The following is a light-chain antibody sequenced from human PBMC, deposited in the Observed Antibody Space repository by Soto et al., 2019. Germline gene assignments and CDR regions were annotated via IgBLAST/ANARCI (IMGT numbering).Light chain of an antibody. CDR1: QSVSIW. CDR3: QQFNTSPWT. Sequence: DSLNTQCPSTLTASVGDTVTITCRASQSVSIWLAWYQQKPGRAPKLLIYKSSILESGVPSRFSGSGSGTEFTLTISSLQPDDFATYYCQQFNTSPWTFGQGTKVDIK. V-gene: IGKV1-5*03. CDR2: KSS. J-gene: IGKJ1*01.